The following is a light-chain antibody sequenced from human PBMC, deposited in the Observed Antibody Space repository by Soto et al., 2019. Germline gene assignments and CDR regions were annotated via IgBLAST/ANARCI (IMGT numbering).Light chain of an antibody. CDR1: QSISSY. CDR2: AAS. Sequence: DIQMTQSPSSLSASVGDRVTITCRASQSISSYLNWYQQKPGKAPKLLIYAASSLQSGVPSRFSGSGSGTDFTLTISSLPPEDFATYYCQKSYSPPRTFGQGPKVEIK. CDR3: QKSYSPPRT. J-gene: IGKJ1*01. V-gene: IGKV1-39*01.